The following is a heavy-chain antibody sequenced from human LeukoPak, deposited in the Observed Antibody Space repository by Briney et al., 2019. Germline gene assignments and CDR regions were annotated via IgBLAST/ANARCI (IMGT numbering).Heavy chain of an antibody. CDR3: ARVAVDLDCSGDTCSSVFKSFDA. V-gene: IGHV1-18*01. D-gene: IGHD2-15*01. CDR1: GYMFTSYA. CDR2: IRAYNGNT. Sequence: ALVKVSCKASGYMFTSYAISWVRRAPGQGLEWMGWIRAYNGNTKYAQKFQARVTMTTDTSTSTAYMELRSLRSDDTAVYYCARVAVDLDCSGDTCSSVFKSFDAWGQGTLVTVSS. J-gene: IGHJ5*02.